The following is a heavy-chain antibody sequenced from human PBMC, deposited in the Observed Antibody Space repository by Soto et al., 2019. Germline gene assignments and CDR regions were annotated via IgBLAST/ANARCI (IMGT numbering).Heavy chain of an antibody. CDR2: IYYSGST. CDR1: GGSVSSGSYY. D-gene: IGHD3-22*01. CDR3: ARSSRITMIVVATYPTYFDY. V-gene: IGHV4-61*01. Sequence: PSETLSLTCTVSGGSVSSGSYYWSWIRQPPGKGLEWIGYIYYSGSTNYNPSLKSRVTISVDTSKNQFSLKLSSVTAADTAVYYCARSSRITMIVVATYPTYFDYWGQGTLVTVSS. J-gene: IGHJ4*02.